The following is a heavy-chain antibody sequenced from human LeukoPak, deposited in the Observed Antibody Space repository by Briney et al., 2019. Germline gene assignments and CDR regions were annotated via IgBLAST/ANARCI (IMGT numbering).Heavy chain of an antibody. D-gene: IGHD2-2*01. V-gene: IGHV3-23*01. CDR2: ISGSGGST. CDR1: GFTFSSYA. Sequence: GGSLRLSCAASGFTFSSYAMSWVRQAPGKGLEWVSAISGSGGSTYYADSMKGRFTISRDNSKNTLYLQMNSLRAEDTAVYYCARVASFGVVPYWGQGTLVTVSS. CDR3: ARVASFGVVPY. J-gene: IGHJ4*02.